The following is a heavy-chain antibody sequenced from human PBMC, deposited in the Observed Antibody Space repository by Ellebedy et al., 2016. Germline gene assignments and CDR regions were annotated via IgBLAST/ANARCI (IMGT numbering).Heavy chain of an antibody. CDR1: GLNFNTFF. CDR2: ISGGGDIT. J-gene: IGHJ4*02. CDR3: YYGHYSGS. D-gene: IGHD4-17*01. V-gene: IGHV3-23*01. Sequence: GESLKISXTASGLNFNTFFMTWVRQAPGGGLEWVSTISGGGDITVSADSVKGRFTISRGNSRNTLYLQMNSLRAEDTAVYYCYYGHYSGSWGQGTLVTVSS.